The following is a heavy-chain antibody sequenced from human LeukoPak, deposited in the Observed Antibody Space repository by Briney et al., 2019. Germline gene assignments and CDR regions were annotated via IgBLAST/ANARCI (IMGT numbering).Heavy chain of an antibody. CDR3: ARVRVAARLQNSYNWFDP. Sequence: ASVKVSCKASGYTFTSYGISWVRQAPGQGLEWMGWISAYNGNTNYAQKLQGRVTMTTDTSTSTAYMELRSLRSDDTAVYYCARVRVAARLQNSYNWFDPWGQGTLVTVSS. J-gene: IGHJ5*02. V-gene: IGHV1-18*01. CDR2: ISAYNGNT. D-gene: IGHD6-6*01. CDR1: GYTFTSYG.